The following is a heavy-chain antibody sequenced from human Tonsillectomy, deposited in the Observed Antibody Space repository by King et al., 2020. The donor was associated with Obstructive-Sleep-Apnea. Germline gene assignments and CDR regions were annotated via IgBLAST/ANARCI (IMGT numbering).Heavy chain of an antibody. CDR1: GGPIGNNY. J-gene: IGHJ5*02. Sequence: QLQESGPGLVKPSETLSLTCTVFGGPIGNNYWSCGRQPPGKGLEWMGFVYNSRSTIYNPSPLSGVTISVDTAKNQFSLRLTPVTAADAAVYYCAKDASGTYYNWFDPWGQGIPVTVSS. V-gene: IGHV4-59*01. CDR3: AKDASGTYYNWFDP. CDR2: VYNSRST. D-gene: IGHD3-10*01.